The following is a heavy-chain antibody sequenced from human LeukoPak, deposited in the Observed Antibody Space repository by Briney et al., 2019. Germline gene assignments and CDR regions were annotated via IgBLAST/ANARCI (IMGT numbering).Heavy chain of an antibody. Sequence: ASVKVSCKASGYTFTSYDINWVRQATGQGLEWMGWMNPNSGNTGYAQKFQGRVTMTRNTSISTAYMELSSLRSEDTAVYYCARGRVGPRYFDWLLKDYYFDYWGQGTLVTVSS. CDR2: MNPNSGNT. V-gene: IGHV1-8*01. D-gene: IGHD3-9*01. CDR3: ARGRVGPRYFDWLLKDYYFDY. J-gene: IGHJ4*02. CDR1: GYTFTSYD.